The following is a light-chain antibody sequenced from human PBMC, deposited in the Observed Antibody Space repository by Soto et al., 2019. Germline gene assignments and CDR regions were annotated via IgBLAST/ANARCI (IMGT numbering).Light chain of an antibody. Sequence: EIVMTQSPATLSVSPGERATLSCRASQSVSVNLAWYQQKPGQAPRLLMYGASSRATCIPDRFSGTGSGTDFTLTISRLEPEDFAVYYCQQYGSSPYTFGLGTKVDIK. V-gene: IGKV3-20*01. CDR3: QQYGSSPYT. CDR1: QSVSVN. J-gene: IGKJ2*01. CDR2: GAS.